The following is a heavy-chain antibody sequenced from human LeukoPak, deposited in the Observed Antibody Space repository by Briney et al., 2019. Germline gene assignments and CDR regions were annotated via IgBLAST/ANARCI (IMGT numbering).Heavy chain of an antibody. CDR3: ARDLRGLNDYFDY. CDR1: GYTFTRYG. V-gene: IGHV1-2*02. D-gene: IGHD3-10*01. Sequence: ASVKVSCKASGYTFTRYGISWVRQAPGQGLEWMGWINPTSGDTHSAQRFQGRVTMTRDTSISTAYMELSRLTSDDTAVYFCARDLRGLNDYFDYWGQGTLVTVSS. J-gene: IGHJ4*02. CDR2: INPTSGDT.